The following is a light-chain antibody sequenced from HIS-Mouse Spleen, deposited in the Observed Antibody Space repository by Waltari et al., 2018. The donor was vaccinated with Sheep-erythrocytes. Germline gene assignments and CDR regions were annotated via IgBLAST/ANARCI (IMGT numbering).Light chain of an antibody. J-gene: IGLJ1*01. V-gene: IGLV2-11*01. CDR3: CSYAGSYNHV. CDR1: SSDVGGYNY. CDR2: DVS. Sequence: QSALTQPASVSGSPGQSVTISCTGTSSDVGGYNYVSWYQQHPGKAPKLMIYDVSKRPSGVPDRFSGSKSGNTASLPISGLQAEDEADYYCCSYAGSYNHVFATGTKVTVL.